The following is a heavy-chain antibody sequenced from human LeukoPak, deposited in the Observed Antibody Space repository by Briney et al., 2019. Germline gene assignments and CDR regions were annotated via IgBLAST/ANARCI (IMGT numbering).Heavy chain of an antibody. J-gene: IGHJ4*02. CDR2: ISSSGSTI. D-gene: IGHD3-22*01. V-gene: IGHV3-11*01. CDR1: GFTFSDYY. CDR3: ARDLYYDSSGYPRY. Sequence: GGSLRLSCAASGFTFSDYYMSWIGQAPGRGLGGVSYISSSGSTIYYADAVKGRFTISRDNAKNSLYLQMNSLRAEDTAVYYCARDLYYDSSGYPRYWGQGTLVTVSS.